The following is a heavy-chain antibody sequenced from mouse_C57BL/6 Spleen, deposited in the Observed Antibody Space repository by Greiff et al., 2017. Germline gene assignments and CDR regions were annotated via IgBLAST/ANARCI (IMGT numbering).Heavy chain of an antibody. CDR1: GFTFSNYW. V-gene: IGHV6-3*01. CDR2: IRLKSDNYAT. D-gene: IGHD4-1*01. CDR3: TGGTGTIWFAY. J-gene: IGHJ3*01. Sequence: EVKVVESGGGLVQPGGSMKLSCVASGFTFSNYWMNWVRQSPEKGLEWVAQIRLKSDNYATHYAESVKGRFTISRDDSKSSVYLQMNNLRAEDTGIYYCTGGTGTIWFAYWGQGTLVTVSA.